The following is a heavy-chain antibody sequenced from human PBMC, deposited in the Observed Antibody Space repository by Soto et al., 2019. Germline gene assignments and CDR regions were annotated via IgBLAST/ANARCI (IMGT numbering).Heavy chain of an antibody. D-gene: IGHD7-27*01. J-gene: IGHJ6*03. CDR3: ARDFHVRLGITYYYYMDV. CDR1: GFTFRSYW. CDR2: INQDGSEI. Sequence: EVQLVESGGGLAQPGGSLRLSCAASGFTFRSYWMSWVRQAPGKGLEWVANINQDGSEIYYVDSVEGRFSISRDNAENSLYLQMNSLRAEDTAVYYCARDFHVRLGITYYYYMDVWGTGTTVTVSS. V-gene: IGHV3-7*01.